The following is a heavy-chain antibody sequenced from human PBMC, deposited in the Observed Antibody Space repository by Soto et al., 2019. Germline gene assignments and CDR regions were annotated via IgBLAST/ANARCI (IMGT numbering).Heavy chain of an antibody. CDR1: GGTFNSYG. CDR2: IIPLYGTV. CDR3: ARTVYYDSSGNGYYFDY. Sequence: GASVKVSCKASGGTFNSYGISWVRQAPGQGLGWMGVIIPLYGTVNYAQKFQGRVSITADKSTSTAYMDLNSLRSEDTAVYYCARTVYYDSSGNGYYFDYWGQGTLVTVSS. J-gene: IGHJ4*02. D-gene: IGHD3-22*01. V-gene: IGHV1-69*06.